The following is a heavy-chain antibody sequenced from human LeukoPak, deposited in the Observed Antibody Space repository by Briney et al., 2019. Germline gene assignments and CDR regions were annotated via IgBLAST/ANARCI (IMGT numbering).Heavy chain of an antibody. J-gene: IGHJ4*02. D-gene: IGHD3-10*01. CDR3: AKQGFGELLLGYFDY. Sequence: PGRSLRLSCAASGFTFDDYAMHWVRQAPGKGLEWVSGISWNSGSIGYADSVKGRFTISRDNAKNSLYLQMNSLRAEDMALYYCAKQGFGELLLGYFDYWGQGTLVTVSS. CDR1: GFTFDDYA. V-gene: IGHV3-9*03. CDR2: ISWNSGSI.